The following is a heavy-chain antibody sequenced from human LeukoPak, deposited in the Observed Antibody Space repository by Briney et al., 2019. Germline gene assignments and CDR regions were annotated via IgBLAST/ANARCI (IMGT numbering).Heavy chain of an antibody. Sequence: ASVKVSSKASGYRFTSYYMHWVRQAPGQGLEWMGIINPSGDSPTYAQKFQGRVTMTGDTSTTTVYMELSSLRSEDTAVYYCVRGIPLFDYWGQGTLVTVSS. V-gene: IGHV1-46*01. CDR3: VRGIPLFDY. CDR1: GYRFTSYY. J-gene: IGHJ4*02. CDR2: INPSGDSP.